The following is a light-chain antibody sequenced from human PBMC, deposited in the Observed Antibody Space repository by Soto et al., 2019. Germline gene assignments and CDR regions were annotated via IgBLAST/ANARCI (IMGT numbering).Light chain of an antibody. CDR1: QFVSTN. CDR2: GAS. Sequence: EIVLTQSPGTLSLSPGERATLSCRASQFVSTNLAWYQQRPGQAPRLLIYGASTRAIGVPARFSGSGSGTEFTLTISSLQSEDFAVYYCQQYNDRPRTFGQGTKVDI. J-gene: IGKJ1*01. CDR3: QQYNDRPRT. V-gene: IGKV3-15*01.